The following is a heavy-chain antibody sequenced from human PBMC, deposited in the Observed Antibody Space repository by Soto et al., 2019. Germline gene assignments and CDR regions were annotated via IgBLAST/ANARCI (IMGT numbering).Heavy chain of an antibody. V-gene: IGHV4-4*07. J-gene: IGHJ4*02. D-gene: IGHD6-13*01. CDR3: ARGSSRWDY. Sequence: KPWETLSLTCTVSGCSISSFYWSWIRQPAGKGLEWIGRIYSGGRNNYNPSLKSRVNMSVDTSKNQFSLRLSSVTAEDTAMYYCARGSSRWDYWGQGTLVTVSS. CDR1: GCSISSFY. CDR2: IYSGGRN.